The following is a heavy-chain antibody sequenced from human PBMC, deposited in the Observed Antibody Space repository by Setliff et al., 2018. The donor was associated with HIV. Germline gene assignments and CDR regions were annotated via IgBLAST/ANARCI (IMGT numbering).Heavy chain of an antibody. V-gene: IGHV4-61*02. CDR3: ARGKISPRGVVLIDY. Sequence: SETLSLTCTVSGGSISSGSYYWSWIRQPAGKGLEWIGRIYTSGSTNYNPSLKGRVTISADTSKNQFSLKLSSVTAADTAVYYCARGKISPRGVVLIDYWGRGTLVTVSS. CDR2: IYTSGST. J-gene: IGHJ4*02. D-gene: IGHD3-22*01. CDR1: GGSISSGSYY.